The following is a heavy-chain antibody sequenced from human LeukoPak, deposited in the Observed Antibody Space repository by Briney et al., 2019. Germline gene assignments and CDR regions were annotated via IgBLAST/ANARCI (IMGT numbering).Heavy chain of an antibody. CDR2: INPNTGST. J-gene: IGHJ4*02. CDR3: ARGSCNSVGCYGAHFDS. Sequence: ASVKVSCKATGYTFTGYYIHWLRQAPGQGLEWMGRINPNTGSTTFAQKFQGRVTMTRDTSISTVYMDLSRLTSDDTAVYYCARGSCNSVGCYGAHFDSWGQGTLVTVSS. CDR1: GYTFTGYY. V-gene: IGHV1-2*06. D-gene: IGHD2-2*01.